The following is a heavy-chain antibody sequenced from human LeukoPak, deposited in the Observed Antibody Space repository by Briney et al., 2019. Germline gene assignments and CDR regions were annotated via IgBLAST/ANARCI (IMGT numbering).Heavy chain of an antibody. CDR2: ISGSGNGEGVP. V-gene: IGHV3-23*01. CDR3: AKELYTTSDFYYGIDV. J-gene: IGHJ6*02. D-gene: IGHD1-1*01. Sequence: GGSLRLSCATSGFTFSSYAMSWVRQAPGKGLEWVSTISGSGNGEGVPSYADSVKGRFTISRDNSMNTVFLQMESLRAADTALYFCAKELYTTSDFYYGIDVWGQGTTVTVSS. CDR1: GFTFSSYA.